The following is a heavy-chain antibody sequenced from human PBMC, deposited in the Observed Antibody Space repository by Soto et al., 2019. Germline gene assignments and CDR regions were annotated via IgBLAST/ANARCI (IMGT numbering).Heavy chain of an antibody. CDR1: GGTFSSYA. CDR3: AREGMDSSGDHDAFDI. Sequence: QVQLVQSGAEVKKPGSSVKVSCKASGGTFSSYAISWVRQAPGQGLEWMGGIIPIFGTANYAQKFQGRATITADESTSTAYMELSSLRSEDTAVYYCAREGMDSSGDHDAFDIWGQGTMVTVSS. CDR2: IIPIFGTA. D-gene: IGHD6-19*01. V-gene: IGHV1-69*01. J-gene: IGHJ3*02.